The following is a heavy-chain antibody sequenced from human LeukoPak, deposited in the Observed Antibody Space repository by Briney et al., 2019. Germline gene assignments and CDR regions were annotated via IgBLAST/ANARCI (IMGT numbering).Heavy chain of an antibody. CDR1: GGSISSYY. D-gene: IGHD3-22*01. J-gene: IGHJ4*02. V-gene: IGHV4-59*01. CDR3: ARRYFDSNDYYRDDC. CDR2: IYYSGST. Sequence: KPSETLSLTCTVSGGSISSYYWSWIRQPPGKGLEWIGYIYYSGSTNYNPSLESRVTISVDTSKNEFSLKLTSVTAADTAVYYCARRYFDSNDYYRDDCWGQGSLVTVSS.